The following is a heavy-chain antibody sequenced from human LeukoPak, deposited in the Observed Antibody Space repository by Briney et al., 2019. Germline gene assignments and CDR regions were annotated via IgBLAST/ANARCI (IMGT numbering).Heavy chain of an antibody. CDR1: GYTFTSYD. D-gene: IGHD5-18*01. V-gene: IGHV1-8*03. J-gene: IGHJ6*03. CDR2: MNPNSGNT. CDR3: ARSVDTAMVTWPYYYYYMDV. Sequence: ASVKVSCKASGYTFTSYDINWVRQATGQGLEWMGWMNPNSGNTGYAQKFQGRVTITRNTSISTAYMELSSLRSEDTAVYYCARSVDTAMVTWPYYYYYMDVWGKGTTVTVSS.